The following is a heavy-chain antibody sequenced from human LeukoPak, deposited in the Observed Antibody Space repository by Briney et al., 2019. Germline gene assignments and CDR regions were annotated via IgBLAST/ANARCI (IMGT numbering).Heavy chain of an antibody. Sequence: GASVKVSFKASGYTFTTYGVSWVRQAPGQGLEWMGWISGYDGNTNYAQKLRGRVTMTTDTSTSTAYMDLRNLRSDDTALYYCARTVTTSSYYFDYWGQGTLVTVSS. CDR1: GYTFTTYG. J-gene: IGHJ4*02. V-gene: IGHV1-18*01. CDR3: ARTVTTSSYYFDY. D-gene: IGHD4-17*01. CDR2: ISGYDGNT.